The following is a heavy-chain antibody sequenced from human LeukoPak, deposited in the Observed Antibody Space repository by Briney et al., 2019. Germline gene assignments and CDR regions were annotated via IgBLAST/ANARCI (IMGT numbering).Heavy chain of an antibody. D-gene: IGHD4-17*01. CDR3: ARSVTANYGVDV. V-gene: IGHV3-30-3*01. Sequence: GGSLRLSCAASGFTFSSYAMHWVRQAPGKGLEWVAVISYDGYNKNYADSVKGRFTISRDSSKNTLYLQMNSLRAEDTAVYYCARSVTANYGVDVWGQGTTVTVSS. CDR1: GFTFSSYA. CDR2: ISYDGYNK. J-gene: IGHJ6*02.